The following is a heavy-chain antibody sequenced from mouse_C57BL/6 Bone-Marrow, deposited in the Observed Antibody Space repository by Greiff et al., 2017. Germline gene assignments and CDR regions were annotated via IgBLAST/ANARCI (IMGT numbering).Heavy chain of an antibody. Sequence: VQLQQSGPELVKPGASVKISCKASGYSFTGYYMNLVKQSPEKSLEWIGEINPSTGGTTYNQKFKAKATLTVDKSSSTAYMQLKSLTSEDSAVYYCARNYDGYLFDYWGQGTTRTVSS. D-gene: IGHD2-3*01. CDR3: ARNYDGYLFDY. V-gene: IGHV1-42*01. CDR1: GYSFTGYY. J-gene: IGHJ2*01. CDR2: INPSTGGT.